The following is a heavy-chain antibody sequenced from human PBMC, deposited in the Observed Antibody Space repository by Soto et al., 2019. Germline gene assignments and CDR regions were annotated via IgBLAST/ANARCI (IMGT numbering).Heavy chain of an antibody. CDR2: IKQDGSEK. Sequence: LRLSCAASGFTFSSYWMSWVRQAPGKGLEWVANIKQDGSEKYYVDSVKGRFTISRDNAKNSLYLQMNSLRAEDTAVYYCARSSGYCGGDCYSFDPWGQGTLVTVSS. V-gene: IGHV3-7*03. CDR3: ARSSGYCGGDCYSFDP. J-gene: IGHJ5*02. CDR1: GFTFSSYW. D-gene: IGHD2-21*02.